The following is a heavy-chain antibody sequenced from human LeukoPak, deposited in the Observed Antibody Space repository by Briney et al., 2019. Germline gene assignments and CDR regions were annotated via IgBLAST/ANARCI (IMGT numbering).Heavy chain of an antibody. V-gene: IGHV1-8*03. Sequence: PSASVKVSCKASGYTFTNYDINWVRQATGQGLEWMGWMNPNSGNTGYAQKFQGRVTITRNTSISTAYMELSSLRSEDTAVYYCARAPVTLGPYYHYMDVWGKGTTVTVSS. J-gene: IGHJ6*03. CDR3: ARAPVTLGPYYHYMDV. D-gene: IGHD4-17*01. CDR1: GYTFTNYD. CDR2: MNPNSGNT.